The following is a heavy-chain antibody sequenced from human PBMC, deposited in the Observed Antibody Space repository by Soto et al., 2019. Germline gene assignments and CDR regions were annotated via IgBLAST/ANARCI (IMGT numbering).Heavy chain of an antibody. CDR2: FYDSASP. CDR1: GGSISTYY. V-gene: IGHV4-59*08. J-gene: IGHJ4*02. CDR3: ARGGWSHIDS. D-gene: IGHD3-3*01. Sequence: PSETVSLTCTVAGGSISTYYWSWIRQPPGKGLEWIGFFYDSASPTSPPSLQSRVTISVDTSKHPFSPKLSSVTPADTAVYYCARGGWSHIDSWGQGTLVTVSS.